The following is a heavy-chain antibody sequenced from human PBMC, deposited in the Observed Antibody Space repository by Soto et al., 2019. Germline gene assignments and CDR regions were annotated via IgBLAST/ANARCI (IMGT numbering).Heavy chain of an antibody. CDR2: IYYSGST. D-gene: IGHD6-19*01. J-gene: IGHJ6*02. Sequence: PSETLSLTCTVSGGSISSYYWSWIRQPPGKGLEWIGYIYYSGSTNYNPSLKSRVTISVDTSKNQFSLKLSSVTAADTAVYYCARDGGDSGWYPAPYYYYYGMDVWGQGTTVTVSS. CDR3: ARDGGDSGWYPAPYYYYYGMDV. V-gene: IGHV4-59*01. CDR1: GGSISSYY.